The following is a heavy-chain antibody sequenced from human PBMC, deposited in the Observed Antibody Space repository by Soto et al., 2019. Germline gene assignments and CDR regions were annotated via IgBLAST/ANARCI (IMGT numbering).Heavy chain of an antibody. J-gene: IGHJ6*02. CDR2: INAGSGNT. D-gene: IGHD2-15*01. V-gene: IGHV1-3*01. CDR1: GYTFTSYA. Sequence: ASVKVSCKASGYTFTSYAMHWVRQAPGQRLEWMGWINAGSGNTKYSQKFQGRVTITRDTSASTAYMELSSLRSEDTAVYYCARSLVRGGGGDYYYYGMDVWGQGTTVTVSS. CDR3: ARSLVRGGGGDYYYYGMDV.